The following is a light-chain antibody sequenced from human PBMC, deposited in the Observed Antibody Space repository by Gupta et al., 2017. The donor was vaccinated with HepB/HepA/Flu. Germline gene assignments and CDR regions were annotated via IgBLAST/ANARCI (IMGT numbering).Light chain of an antibody. J-gene: IGLJ2*01. V-gene: IGLV2-14*03. CDR2: DVS. Sequence: QSALTQPASVSGSPGQSTTIPCPGPSSDVGTYNYVTWYQQHPGKAPKLMIYDVSSRPSGVSDRFSGSKSGNTASLTISGLQAEDEAGYCCSSYTSFSTVIFGGGTKLTVL. CDR1: SSDVGTYNY. CDR3: SSYTSFSTVI.